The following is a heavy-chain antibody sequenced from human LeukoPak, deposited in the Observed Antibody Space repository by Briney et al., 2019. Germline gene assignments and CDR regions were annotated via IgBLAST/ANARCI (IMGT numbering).Heavy chain of an antibody. Sequence: GSLRLSCAASGFTFSSYAMSWVRQAPGKGLEWVSAIRGSGGSTYYADSVKGRFTISRDNSKNTLYLQMNSLRAEDTAVYYCAKVGYGDLYYYYYYMDVWGKGTTVTVSS. CDR2: IRGSGGST. D-gene: IGHD4-17*01. CDR3: AKVGYGDLYYYYYYMDV. CDR1: GFTFSSYA. J-gene: IGHJ6*03. V-gene: IGHV3-23*01.